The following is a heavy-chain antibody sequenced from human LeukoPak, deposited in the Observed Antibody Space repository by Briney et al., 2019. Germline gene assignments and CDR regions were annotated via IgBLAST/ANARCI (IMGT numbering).Heavy chain of an antibody. CDR1: GFTFSSYG. CDR3: ARAEAAAGRFDY. V-gene: IGHV3-30*03. Sequence: GGSLRLSCAASGFTFSSYGMHWVRQAPGKGLEWVAVISYDGSNKYYADSVKGRFTISRDNSKNTLYLQMNSLRAEDTAVYYCARAEAAAGRFDYWGQGTLVTVSS. J-gene: IGHJ4*02. CDR2: ISYDGSNK. D-gene: IGHD6-13*01.